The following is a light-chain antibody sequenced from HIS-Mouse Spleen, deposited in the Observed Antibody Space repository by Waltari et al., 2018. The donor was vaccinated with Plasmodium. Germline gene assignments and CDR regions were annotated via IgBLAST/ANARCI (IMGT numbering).Light chain of an antibody. CDR3: CSYAGSYTLV. CDR1: SRDVGGYNY. V-gene: IGLV2-11*01. Sequence: QYALTQPRSVSGSPGQSVTIPCTGTSRDVGGYNYLSWYQQHPGKAPQLMSYDVSTRPSGGPDRFSGSKSGNTASLTISGLQAEDEADYYCCSYAGSYTLVFGGGTKLTVL. CDR2: DVS. J-gene: IGLJ2*01.